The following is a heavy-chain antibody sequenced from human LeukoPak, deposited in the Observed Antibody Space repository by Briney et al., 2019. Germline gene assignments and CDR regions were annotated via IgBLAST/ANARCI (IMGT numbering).Heavy chain of an antibody. Sequence: GGSLRLSCAASGFTFSTYSMNWVRQAPGKGLEWVSSTTSTGGNIYDADSVKGRFTISRDNAKNSLYLQMNSLRAEDTAVYFCARGPTYYDPSGFYSEYWGQGTLVTVSS. D-gene: IGHD3-22*01. CDR3: ARGPTYYDPSGFYSEY. V-gene: IGHV3-21*01. CDR2: TTSTGGNI. J-gene: IGHJ4*02. CDR1: GFTFSTYS.